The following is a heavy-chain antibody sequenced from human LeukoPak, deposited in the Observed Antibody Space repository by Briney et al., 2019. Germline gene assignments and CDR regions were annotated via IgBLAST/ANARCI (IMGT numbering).Heavy chain of an antibody. CDR3: ARVYGDYETHLDY. D-gene: IGHD4-17*01. CDR2: IYYSGST. CDR1: GGSISSYY. V-gene: IGHV4-59*01. J-gene: IGHJ4*02. Sequence: SETLSLTCTVSGGSISSYYWSWIRQPPGKGLEWIGYIYYSGSTNYNPSLKSRVTISVDTSKNQFSLKLSSVTAADTAVCYCARVYGDYETHLDYWGQGTLVTVSS.